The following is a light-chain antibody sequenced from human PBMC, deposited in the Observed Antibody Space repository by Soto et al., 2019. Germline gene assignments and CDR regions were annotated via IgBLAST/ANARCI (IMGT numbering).Light chain of an antibody. Sequence: DIQMTQSPSSLYASVGDTVTITCRASQRISSSLNWYQQKPGKAPEHLIYAASSLQRGVPSRFSGSGSGTDLTLTISSLQPEDFATYYCQQNYSNPRTFGQGTKVDIK. CDR3: QQNYSNPRT. V-gene: IGKV1-39*01. J-gene: IGKJ1*01. CDR2: AAS. CDR1: QRISSS.